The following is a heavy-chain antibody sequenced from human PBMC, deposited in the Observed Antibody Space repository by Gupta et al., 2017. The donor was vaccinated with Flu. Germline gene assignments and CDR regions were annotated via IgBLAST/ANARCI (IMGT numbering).Heavy chain of an antibody. D-gene: IGHD6-19*01. CDR1: GGSISSGSYY. CDR2: IYTSGST. V-gene: IGHV4-61*02. Sequence: QVQLQESAPGLVQPSQTLSLTCTVSGGSISSGSYYWSCIRQPAGKELAWIGRIYTSGSTNYNPSLKSRVTISVDTSKNQFSLKLSAVTAADTAVYYCARSAVAGIYGMDVWGQGTTVTVSS. J-gene: IGHJ6*02. CDR3: ARSAVAGIYGMDV.